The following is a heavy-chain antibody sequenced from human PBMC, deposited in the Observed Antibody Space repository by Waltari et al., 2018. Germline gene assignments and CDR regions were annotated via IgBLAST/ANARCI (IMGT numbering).Heavy chain of an antibody. V-gene: IGHV4-34*01. CDR2: INHSGST. CDR3: ARRGRGEEGRWFDP. D-gene: IGHD2-15*01. J-gene: IGHJ5*02. CDR1: GGSFSGYY. Sequence: QVQLQQWGAGLLKPSETLSLTCAVYGGSFSGYYWSWIRQPPGKGLEWIGEINHSGSTNYNPSLKSRVTISVDTSKNQFSLKLSSVTAADTAVYYCARRGRGEEGRWFDPWGQGTLVTVSS.